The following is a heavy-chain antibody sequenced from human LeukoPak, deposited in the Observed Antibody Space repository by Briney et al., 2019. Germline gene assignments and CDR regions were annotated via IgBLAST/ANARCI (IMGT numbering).Heavy chain of an antibody. J-gene: IGHJ6*03. V-gene: IGHV4-39*07. Sequence: SETLSLTCTVSGGSISSSSYYWGWLRQPPGKGLEWIVSIYYSGSTYYNPSLKSRVTISVDTSKNQFSLKLSSVTAADTAVYYCASRSSGGYYGSGSRNYYMDVWGKGTTVAVSS. CDR3: ASRSSGGYYGSGSRNYYMDV. D-gene: IGHD3-10*01. CDR1: GGSISSSSYY. CDR2: IYYSGST.